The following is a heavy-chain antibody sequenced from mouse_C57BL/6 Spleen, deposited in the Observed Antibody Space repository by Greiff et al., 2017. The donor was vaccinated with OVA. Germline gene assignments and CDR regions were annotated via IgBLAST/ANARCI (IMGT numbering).Heavy chain of an antibody. Sequence: EVQLQQSGGGLVKPGGSLKLSCAASGFTFSDYGMHWVRQAPEKGLEWVAYISSGSSTIYYAATVKGRFTISRDNAKNTLFLQMTSLRSEDTAMYYCARQGYGSSTRYFDDWGQGTTLTVSS. CDR3: ARQGYGSSTRYFDD. V-gene: IGHV5-17*01. D-gene: IGHD1-1*01. CDR2: ISSGSSTI. CDR1: GFTFSDYG. J-gene: IGHJ2*01.